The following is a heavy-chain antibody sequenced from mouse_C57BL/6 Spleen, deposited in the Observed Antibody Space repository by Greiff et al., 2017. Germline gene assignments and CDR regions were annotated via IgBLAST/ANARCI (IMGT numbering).Heavy chain of an antibody. J-gene: IGHJ3*01. Sequence: VKLVESGAELARPGASVKMSCKASGYTFTSYTMHWVKQRPGQGLEWIGYINPSSGYTKYNQKFKDKATLTADKSSSTAYMQLSSLTSEDSAVYYCARPSTGLWFAYWGQGTLVTVSA. CDR3: ARPSTGLWFAY. CDR1: GYTFTSYT. CDR2: INPSSGYT. D-gene: IGHD4-1*02. V-gene: IGHV1-4*01.